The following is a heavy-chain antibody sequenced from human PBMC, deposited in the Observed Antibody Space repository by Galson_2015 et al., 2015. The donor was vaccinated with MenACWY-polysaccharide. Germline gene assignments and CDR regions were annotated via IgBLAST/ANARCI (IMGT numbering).Heavy chain of an antibody. V-gene: IGHV4-59*11. Sequence: ETLSLTCTISGGSISSHFWTWIRQSPGERLEWIGYMSFSGFTKYNPSLTSRVTISADTSKSQFSLKLYSVTGADTAMYYCARIETRGGPLGWFGPWGQGTLVTVSS. D-gene: IGHD3-10*01. CDR1: GGSISSHF. CDR2: MSFSGFT. J-gene: IGHJ5*02. CDR3: ARIETRGGPLGWFGP.